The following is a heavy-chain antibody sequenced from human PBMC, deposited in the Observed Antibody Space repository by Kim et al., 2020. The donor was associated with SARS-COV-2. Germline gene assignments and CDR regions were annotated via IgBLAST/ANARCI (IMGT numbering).Heavy chain of an antibody. CDR3: ARDSSWVYGYYYGMDV. V-gene: IGHV4-39*02. CDR1: GGSISTSTYY. J-gene: IGHJ6*02. D-gene: IGHD3-10*01. CDR2: IYYSGST. Sequence: SETLSLTCTVSGGSISTSTYYWGWIHQPPGKGLEWIGNIYYSGSTYYNPSLKSRVTISVDTSKNQFSLKLSSVTAADTAVYYCARDSSWVYGYYYGMDVWGQGTTVTVSS.